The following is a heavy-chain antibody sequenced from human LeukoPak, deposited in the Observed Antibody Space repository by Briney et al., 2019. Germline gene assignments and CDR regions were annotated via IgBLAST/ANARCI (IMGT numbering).Heavy chain of an antibody. CDR3: ARHDFDY. CDR2: INHSGST. J-gene: IGHJ4*02. Sequence: PSETLSLTCGVDGGSFSGHYWTWIRQPPGKGLEWIGEINHSGSTNYNPSLKSRVTISVDTSKNQFSLKLSSVTAADTAVYYCARHDFDYWGQGTLVTVSS. CDR1: GGSFSGHY. V-gene: IGHV4-34*01. D-gene: IGHD3-16*01.